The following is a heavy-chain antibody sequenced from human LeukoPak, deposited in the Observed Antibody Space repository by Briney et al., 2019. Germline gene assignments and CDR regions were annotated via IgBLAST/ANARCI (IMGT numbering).Heavy chain of an antibody. CDR1: GDSISSGGYS. Sequence: SETLSLTCAVSGDSISSGGYSWSWIRQPPGKGLEWIGYIYHSGSTYYNPSLRSRVTISVDRSKNQFSLKLSSVTAADTAVYYCARVWGGSYFDYWGQGTLVTVSS. V-gene: IGHV4-30-2*01. D-gene: IGHD1-26*01. CDR3: ARVWGGSYFDY. J-gene: IGHJ4*02. CDR2: IYHSGST.